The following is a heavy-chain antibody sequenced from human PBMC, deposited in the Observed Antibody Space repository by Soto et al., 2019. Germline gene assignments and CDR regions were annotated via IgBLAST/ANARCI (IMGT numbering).Heavy chain of an antibody. CDR1: GGSISSGDYY. D-gene: IGHD5-18*01. Sequence: SETLSLTCTVSGGSISSGDYYWSWIRQPPGKGLEWIGYIYYSGSTYYNPSLKSRVTISVDTSKNQFSLKLSSVTAADTAVYYCARGGHSYGYASDYWGQGTLVTVSS. CDR2: IYYSGST. J-gene: IGHJ4*02. CDR3: ARGGHSYGYASDY. V-gene: IGHV4-30-4*01.